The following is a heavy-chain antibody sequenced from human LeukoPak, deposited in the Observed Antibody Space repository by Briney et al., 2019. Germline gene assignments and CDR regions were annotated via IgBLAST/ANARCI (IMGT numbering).Heavy chain of an antibody. D-gene: IGHD1-1*01. CDR2: ISSSSSYI. Sequence: GGSLRLSCAAPGFTFSSYSMNWVRQAPGKGLEWVSSISSSSSYIYYADSVKGRFTISRDNAKNSLYLQMNSLRAEDTAVYYCARDGNPRYNWNDFPDYWGQGTLVTVSS. CDR3: ARDGNPRYNWNDFPDY. J-gene: IGHJ4*02. V-gene: IGHV3-21*01. CDR1: GFTFSSYS.